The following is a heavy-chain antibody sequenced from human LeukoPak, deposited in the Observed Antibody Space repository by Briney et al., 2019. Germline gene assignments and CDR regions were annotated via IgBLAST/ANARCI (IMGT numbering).Heavy chain of an antibody. D-gene: IGHD5-12*01. Sequence: SETLSLTCTISGGSITDYYWNWIRQSAGKGLEWIGRKSVSGHTNYRSSLESRVTMSVDTSKNQFSLRLTSVTAADTAVYYCVRGRRGYSGYGLFDYWGQGTLVTVSS. V-gene: IGHV4-4*07. CDR3: VRGRRGYSGYGLFDY. J-gene: IGHJ4*02. CDR1: GGSITDYY. CDR2: KSVSGHT.